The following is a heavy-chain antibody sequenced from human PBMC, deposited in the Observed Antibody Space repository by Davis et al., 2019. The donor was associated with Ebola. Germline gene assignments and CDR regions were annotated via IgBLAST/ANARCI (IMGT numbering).Heavy chain of an antibody. J-gene: IGHJ4*02. CDR2: IYHSGST. D-gene: IGHD1-1*01. CDR1: GYSISSGYY. Sequence: SETLSLTCTVSGYSISSGYYWGWIRQPPGKGLEWIGSIYHSGSTYYNPSLKSRVTISVDTSKNQFSLKLSSVTAAETAVYYCARDKGYNWNDGAPFDYWGQGTLVTVSS. CDR3: ARDKGYNWNDGAPFDY. V-gene: IGHV4-38-2*02.